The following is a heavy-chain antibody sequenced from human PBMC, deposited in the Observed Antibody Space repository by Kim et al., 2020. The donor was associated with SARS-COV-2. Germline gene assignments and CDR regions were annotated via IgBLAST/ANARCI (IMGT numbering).Heavy chain of an antibody. CDR1: GYTFTSYD. Sequence: ASVKVSCKASGYTFTSYDINWVRQATGQGLEWMGWMNPNSGNTGYAQKFQGRVTMTRNTSISTAYMELSSLRSEDTAVYYCARVRGYCSSTSCQSVGYGMDVWGQGTTVTVSS. V-gene: IGHV1-8*01. CDR3: ARVRGYCSSTSCQSVGYGMDV. D-gene: IGHD2-2*01. CDR2: MNPNSGNT. J-gene: IGHJ6*02.